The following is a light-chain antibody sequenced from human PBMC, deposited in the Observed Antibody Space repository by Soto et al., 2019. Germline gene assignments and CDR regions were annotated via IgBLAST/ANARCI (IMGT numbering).Light chain of an antibody. Sequence: EIVLTQSPGTLSLSPGERATLSCRASQSVSNNYLAWYQQKPGQAPRLLIYGASSRATGIPDRFSGSGSGTDFTLTITRLEPEDFAVYYCQQYGSSLTWTFGHGTKVDIK. J-gene: IGKJ1*01. CDR2: GAS. V-gene: IGKV3-20*01. CDR1: QSVSNNY. CDR3: QQYGSSLTWT.